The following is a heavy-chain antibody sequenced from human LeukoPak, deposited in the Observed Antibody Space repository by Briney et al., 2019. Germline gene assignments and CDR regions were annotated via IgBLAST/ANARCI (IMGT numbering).Heavy chain of an antibody. CDR1: GDSISTGRYY. V-gene: IGHV4-61*02. D-gene: IGHD2-15*01. J-gene: IGHJ3*02. CDR2: TYASGTT. Sequence: SETLSLTCTVSGDSISTGRYYWGWIRQPAGKGLEWIGLTYASGTTNYNPSLKSRVTISVDTSKNQFSLKLSSVTAADTAVYYCARPDIVAAFDIWGQGTMVTVSS. CDR3: ARPDIVAAFDI.